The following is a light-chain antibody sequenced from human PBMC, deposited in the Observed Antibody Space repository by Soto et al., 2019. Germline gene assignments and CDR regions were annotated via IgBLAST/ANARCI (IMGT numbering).Light chain of an antibody. J-gene: IGLJ3*02. CDR2: LEGSVSY. CDR1: SRHSGYI. Sequence: QPVLTQSSSASASLGASVKLACTLSSRHSGYIIAWHQQQPGKAPRYLMKLEGSVSYNKWSRDPDRFSGSSSGADRYLTISNLHCEDEADYYCETWYSNTQVFGGWTKLTVL. V-gene: IGLV4-60*02. CDR3: ETWYSNTQV.